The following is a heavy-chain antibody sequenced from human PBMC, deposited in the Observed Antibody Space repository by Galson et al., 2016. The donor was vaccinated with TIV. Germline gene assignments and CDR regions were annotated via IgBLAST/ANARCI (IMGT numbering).Heavy chain of an antibody. Sequence: SLRLSCAASGFSLSHYEMNWVRQAPGKGLEWVSYISTIGSNNKYYADSVQGRFTMSRDSAKNSLYLQMDSLRVEDTAVYYCARDRRGSSGSLYFDKWGQGALVTVS. V-gene: IGHV3-48*03. J-gene: IGHJ4*02. CDR1: GFSLSHYE. CDR3: ARDRRGSSGSLYFDK. CDR2: ISTIGSNNK. D-gene: IGHD6-19*01.